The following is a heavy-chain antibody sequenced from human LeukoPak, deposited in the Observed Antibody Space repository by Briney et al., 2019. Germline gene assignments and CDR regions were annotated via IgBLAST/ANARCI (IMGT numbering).Heavy chain of an antibody. V-gene: IGHV3-23*01. CDR1: GFTFSSYA. J-gene: IGHJ4*02. D-gene: IGHD3-10*01. CDR3: AKDLAAYYGSRTESY. Sequence: GGSLRLSCAASGFTFSSYAMSWVRQAPGKGLEWVSAISGSGGSTYYADSVKGRFTISRDNSKNTLYLQMNSLRAEDTAVYYCAKDLAAYYGSRTESYWGQGTLVTVSS. CDR2: ISGSGGST.